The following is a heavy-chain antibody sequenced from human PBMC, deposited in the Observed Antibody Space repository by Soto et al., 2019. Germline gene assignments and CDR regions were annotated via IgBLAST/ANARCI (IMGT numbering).Heavy chain of an antibody. Sequence: QLQESGPGLVKPSETLSLTCTVSGGSIISSNFYWGWIRQPPGKGLEWIGSVASGGSTYDNPSLTSRVTLSADTSKNQFALNLTSVTAADTAIYYCARHVRGAVTMDWFDPWGHGTLVTVSS. CDR1: GGSIISSNFY. D-gene: IGHD4-17*01. J-gene: IGHJ5*02. CDR3: ARHVRGAVTMDWFDP. CDR2: VASGGST. V-gene: IGHV4-39*01.